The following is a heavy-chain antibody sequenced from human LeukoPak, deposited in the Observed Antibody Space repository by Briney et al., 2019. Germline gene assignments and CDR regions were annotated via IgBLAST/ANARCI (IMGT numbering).Heavy chain of an antibody. CDR1: GFTFSNYA. Sequence: GGSLRLSCAASGFTFSNYAIHWVRQAPGKGLEWVAVISYDGSNRFYADSVRGRFTISRDNSKNTLYLQMNSPRAEDTAVYYCAMAQGSFDYWGQGTLVTVSS. CDR3: AMAQGSFDY. V-gene: IGHV3-30*03. CDR2: ISYDGSNR. D-gene: IGHD3-10*01. J-gene: IGHJ4*02.